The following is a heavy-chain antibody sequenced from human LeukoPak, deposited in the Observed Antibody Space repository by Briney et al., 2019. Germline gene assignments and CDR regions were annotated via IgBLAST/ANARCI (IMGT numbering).Heavy chain of an antibody. Sequence: SETLSLTCTVSGGSISSGSYYWSWIRQPAGKGLEWIGRIYTSGSTNYNPSLKSRVTISVDTSKNQFSLKLSSVTAADTAVYYCAREQYYDFWSGYYTLDYWGQGTLVTVSS. CDR3: AREQYYDFWSGYYTLDY. CDR2: IYTSGST. CDR1: GGSISSGSYY. D-gene: IGHD3-3*01. J-gene: IGHJ4*02. V-gene: IGHV4-61*02.